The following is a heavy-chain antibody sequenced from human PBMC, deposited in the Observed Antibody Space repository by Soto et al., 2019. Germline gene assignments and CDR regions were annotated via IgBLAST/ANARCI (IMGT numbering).Heavy chain of an antibody. Sequence: QVQLVESGGGVVQPGRSLRLSCAASGFTFSSYGMHWVRQAPGKGLEWVAVISYDGSNKYYADSVKGRFTISRDNSKNTLYLQMNSLRAEDTAVYYGAKDIDDYIWGTARDYWGQGALVTVSS. CDR2: ISYDGSNK. J-gene: IGHJ4*02. V-gene: IGHV3-30*18. CDR1: GFTFSSYG. CDR3: AKDIDDYIWGTARDY. D-gene: IGHD3-16*01.